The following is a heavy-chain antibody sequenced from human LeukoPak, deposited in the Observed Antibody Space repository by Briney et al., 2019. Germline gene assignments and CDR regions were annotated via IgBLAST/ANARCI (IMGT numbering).Heavy chain of an antibody. D-gene: IGHD3-10*01. CDR2: IKQDGSEK. V-gene: IGHV3-7*01. Sequence: GGSLRLSCAASGFTFSSYWMSWVRQAPGKGLEWVANIKQDGSEKYYVDSVKGRFTISRDNAKNSLYLQMNSLRAEDTAVYYCAREALPLWIGQISRLYYYYGMDVWGQGTTVTVSS. CDR3: AREALPLWIGQISRLYYYYGMDV. J-gene: IGHJ6*02. CDR1: GFTFSSYW.